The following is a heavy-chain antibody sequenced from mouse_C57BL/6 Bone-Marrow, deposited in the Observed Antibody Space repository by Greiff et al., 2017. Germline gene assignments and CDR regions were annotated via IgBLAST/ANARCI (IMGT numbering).Heavy chain of an antibody. D-gene: IGHD1-1*01. CDR3: ARSRDYFDY. CDR2: IDPSDSDT. CDR1: GYTFTSYW. Sequence: QVQLQQPGAELVRPGSSVKLSCKASGYTFTSYWMHWVKQRPIQGLEWIGNIDPSDSDTHYNQKFKDKATLTVDKSSSTAYMQLSSLTAEDAAVYYCARSRDYFDYWGQGTTLTVSS. J-gene: IGHJ2*01. V-gene: IGHV1-52*01.